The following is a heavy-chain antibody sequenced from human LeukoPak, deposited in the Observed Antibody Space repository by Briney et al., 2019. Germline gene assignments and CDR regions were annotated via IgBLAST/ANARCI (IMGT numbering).Heavy chain of an antibody. V-gene: IGHV4-31*03. D-gene: IGHD3-22*01. CDR3: ARDGGYYNYFDY. Sequence: PSQTLSLTCTVSGGSISRGGYSWSWIRQHPGKGLEWIGYIYYSGSTYYNPSLKSRVTISVDTSKNQFSLKLSSVTAADTAVYYCARDGGYYNYFDYWGQGTLVTVSS. CDR2: IYYSGST. CDR1: GGSISRGGYS. J-gene: IGHJ4*02.